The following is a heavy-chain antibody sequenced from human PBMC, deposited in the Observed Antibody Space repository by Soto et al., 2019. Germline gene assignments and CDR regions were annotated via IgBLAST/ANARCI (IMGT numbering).Heavy chain of an antibody. CDR3: IRGPRPSSAGPGAF. CDR1: GFVFNMYW. V-gene: IGHV3-74*01. CDR2: INDDGTRT. J-gene: IGHJ4*02. D-gene: IGHD3-10*01. Sequence: HPGGSLRLSCAASGFVFNMYWMHWVRQVPGEGPEWVTRINDDGTRTDYADSAKGRFTISRDNAKDILYLQMNALRVDDTAVYYCIRGPRPSSAGPGAFWGQGTLVTVSS.